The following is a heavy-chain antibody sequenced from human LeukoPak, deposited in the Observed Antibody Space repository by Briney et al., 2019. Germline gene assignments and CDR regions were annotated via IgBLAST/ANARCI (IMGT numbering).Heavy chain of an antibody. CDR1: GGSISSYY. V-gene: IGHV4-59*12. CDR2: IYYSGST. J-gene: IGHJ5*02. D-gene: IGHD2-2*01. Sequence: SETLSLTCTVSGGSISSYYWSWIRQPPGKGLEWIGYIYYSGSTNYNPSLKSRVTISVDTSKNQFSLKLSSVTAADTAVYYCARGGLVVVVPAARNWFDPWGQGTLVTVSS. CDR3: ARGGLVVVVPAARNWFDP.